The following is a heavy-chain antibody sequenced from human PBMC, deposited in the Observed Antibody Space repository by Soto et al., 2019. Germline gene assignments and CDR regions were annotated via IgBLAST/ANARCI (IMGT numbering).Heavy chain of an antibody. CDR1: GFTFSNYV. D-gene: IGHD4-17*01. CDR3: STTVTTSAFDI. Sequence: GGSLRLSCAASGFTFSNYVMHWVRQAPGKGLEWVAIIWYDGSNKYYADSVKGRFIISRDNSQKTLYLQMNNLRAEDTAVYYCSTTVTTSAFDIWGQGTMVTVSS. V-gene: IGHV3-33*01. J-gene: IGHJ3*02. CDR2: IWYDGSNK.